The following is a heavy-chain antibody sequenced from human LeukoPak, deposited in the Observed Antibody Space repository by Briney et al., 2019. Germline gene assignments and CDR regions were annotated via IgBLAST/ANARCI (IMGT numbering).Heavy chain of an antibody. D-gene: IGHD2-15*01. CDR2: IYYSGST. J-gene: IGHJ5*02. CDR3: AGGGCSGGSCYYTQGGYNWFDP. V-gene: IGHV4-59*08. CDR1: GGSISSYY. Sequence: SETLSLTCTVSGGSISSYYWSWIRQPPGKGLEWIGYIYYSGSTNYNPSLKSRVTISVDTSKNQFSLKLSSVTAADTAVYYCAGGGCSGGSCYYTQGGYNWFDPWGQGTLVTVSS.